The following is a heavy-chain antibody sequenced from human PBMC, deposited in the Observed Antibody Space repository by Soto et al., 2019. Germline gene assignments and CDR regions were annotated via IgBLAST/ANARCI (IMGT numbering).Heavy chain of an antibody. D-gene: IGHD2-21*02. CDR2: ISYDGSNK. CDR3: ARGPVVVTAIYAFDY. J-gene: IGHJ4*02. V-gene: IGHV3-30-3*01. CDR1: GFTFSSYA. Sequence: QVQLVESGGGVVQPGRSLRLSCAASGFTFSSYAMHWVRQAPGKGLEWVAVISYDGSNKYYADSVKGRFTISRDNSKNTLYLQMNSLRAEDTAVYYCARGPVVVTAIYAFDYWGQGTLVTVSS.